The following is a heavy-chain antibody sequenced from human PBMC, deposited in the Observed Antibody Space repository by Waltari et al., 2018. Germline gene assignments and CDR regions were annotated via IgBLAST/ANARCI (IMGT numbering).Heavy chain of an antibody. J-gene: IGHJ4*02. D-gene: IGHD3-10*01. Sequence: EVQLLESGGGLVQPGGSLRLSCAASGFTFSSYAMSWVRQAPGKGLEWVSAISGSGGSTYYADSVKGRFTISRDNSKNTLYLQMNSLRAEDTAVYYCAKDLEERLLWFGELPGVDYWGQGTLVTVSS. V-gene: IGHV3-23*01. CDR2: ISGSGGST. CDR1: GFTFSSYA. CDR3: AKDLEERLLWFGELPGVDY.